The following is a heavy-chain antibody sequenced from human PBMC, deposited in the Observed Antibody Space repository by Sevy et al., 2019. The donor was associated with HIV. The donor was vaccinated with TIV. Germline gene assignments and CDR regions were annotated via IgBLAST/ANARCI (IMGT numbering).Heavy chain of an antibody. V-gene: IGHV3-30-3*01. CDR1: GFTLSDYV. J-gene: IGHJ4*02. CDR2: ISYDGTNR. D-gene: IGHD2-15*01. Sequence: GGSLRLSCAASGFTLSDYVIHWVRQTPGKGLEWVAMISYDGTNRYYADSVHGRFTISRDSSKNTVYLQMNSLRVDDTATYYCARAHYCSGGGSGYVYPFDSWGQGAPVTVSS. CDR3: ARAHYCSGGGSGYVYPFDS.